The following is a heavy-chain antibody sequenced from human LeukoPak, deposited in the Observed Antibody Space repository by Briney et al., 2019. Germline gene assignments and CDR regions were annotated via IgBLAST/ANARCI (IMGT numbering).Heavy chain of an antibody. Sequence: SETLSLTCTVSGGSISSGSYYWSWIRQPAGQGLEWIGRIYTSGSTNYNPSLKSRVTISVDTSKNQFSLKLSSVTAADTAVYYCARGCLGSGSRNWFDPWGQGTLVTVSS. CDR3: ARGCLGSGSRNWFDP. D-gene: IGHD3-10*01. J-gene: IGHJ5*02. CDR1: GGSISSGSYY. V-gene: IGHV4-61*02. CDR2: IYTSGST.